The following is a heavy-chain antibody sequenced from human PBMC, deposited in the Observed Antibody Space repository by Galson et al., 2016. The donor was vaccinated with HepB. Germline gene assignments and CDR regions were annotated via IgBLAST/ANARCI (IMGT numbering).Heavy chain of an antibody. CDR2: IYRSGST. V-gene: IGHV4-4*02. CDR3: GGGGRDYFDY. D-gene: IGHD3-16*01. J-gene: IGHJ4*02. CDR1: GGSISNTNY. Sequence: ETLSLTCAVSGGSISNTNYWSWVRQPPGKGLEWIGDIYRSGSTNYTPSLRGRVTISVDKPKNQFSLKVNSVTAADTAVYYCGGGGRDYFDYWGQGILVTVSS.